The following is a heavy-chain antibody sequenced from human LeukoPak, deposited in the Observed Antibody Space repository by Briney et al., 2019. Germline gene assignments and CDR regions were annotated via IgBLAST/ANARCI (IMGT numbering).Heavy chain of an antibody. V-gene: IGHV3-11*01. J-gene: IGHJ4*02. Sequence: GGSLRLSCAASGFTCSDYYMSWIRQTPGKGLEWVSYSSAGGTTMDYAKSVKGRFTISRDNAKDSLYLQMNSLEAEDTAVYYCAKGHTYGMIWGQGTLVSVSS. CDR1: GFTCSDYY. D-gene: IGHD3-10*01. CDR2: SSAGGTTM. CDR3: AKGHTYGMI.